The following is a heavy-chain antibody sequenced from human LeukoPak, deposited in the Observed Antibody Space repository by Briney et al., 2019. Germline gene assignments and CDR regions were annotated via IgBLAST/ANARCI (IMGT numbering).Heavy chain of an antibody. CDR1: GFTFSTYG. V-gene: IGHV3-30*02. CDR3: AKDRNISTWYTPFDY. CDR2: IRLDGGTQ. J-gene: IGHJ4*02. D-gene: IGHD6-13*01. Sequence: GGSLRLSCAASGFTFSTYGMSWVRQAAGKGLEWVGFIRLDGGTQYYADSLKGRFTISRDNSENILYLQMNSLRGEDTAVYFCAKDRNISTWYTPFDYYGQGTLVTVSS.